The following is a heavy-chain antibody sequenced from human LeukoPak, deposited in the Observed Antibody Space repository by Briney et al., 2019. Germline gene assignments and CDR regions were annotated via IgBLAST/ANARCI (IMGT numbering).Heavy chain of an antibody. CDR1: GFTFSAYT. Sequence: GGSLRPSCAASGFTFSAYTMVWVRHAPRKGLEWVARISGSRFNYIHYADSVKGRFTLSRDNARNSLCLQMHSLRVEGTGVYYCARGDDYLPFDHWGQGNLVTVSS. CDR3: ARGDDYLPFDH. J-gene: IGHJ5*02. D-gene: IGHD2/OR15-2a*01. CDR2: ISGSRFNYI. V-gene: IGHV3-21*01.